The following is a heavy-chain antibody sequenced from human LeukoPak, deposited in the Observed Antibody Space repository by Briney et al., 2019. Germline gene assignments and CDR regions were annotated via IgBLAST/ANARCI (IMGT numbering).Heavy chain of an antibody. V-gene: IGHV3-23*01. CDR1: GFTFSSYA. J-gene: IGHJ4*02. CDR2: ISGSGGST. D-gene: IGHD6-6*01. Sequence: GGSLRLSCAASGFTFSSYAMTWVRQAPGKGLEWVSVISGSGGSTYYADSVKGRFTISRDNSKNTLYLQMNSLRAEDTAVYYCAKGWQLGPDYWGQGTLATVSS. CDR3: AKGWQLGPDY.